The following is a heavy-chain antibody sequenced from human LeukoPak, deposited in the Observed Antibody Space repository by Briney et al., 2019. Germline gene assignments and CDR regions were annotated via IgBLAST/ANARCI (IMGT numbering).Heavy chain of an antibody. CDR1: GGSFSGYY. CDR3: ARGPRRFDY. Sequence: LSLTCAVYGGSFSGYYWSWIRQAPGKGLEWVSYISSSGSTIYYADSVKGRFTISRDNAKNSLYLQMNSLRAEDTAVYYCARGPRRFDYWGQETLVTVSS. V-gene: IGHV3-11*01. J-gene: IGHJ4*02. CDR2: ISSSGSTI.